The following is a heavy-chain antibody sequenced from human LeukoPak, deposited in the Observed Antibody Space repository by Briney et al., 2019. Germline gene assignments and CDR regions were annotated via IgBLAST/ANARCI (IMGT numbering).Heavy chain of an antibody. V-gene: IGHV4-34*01. Sequence: SETLSLTCAVYGGSFSGYYWSWIRQPPGKGLEWIGEIDHSGSTNYNPSLKSRVTISVDTSKNQFSLKLSSVTAADTAVYYCARGLGYCSGGSCYAVDYWGQGTLVTVSS. D-gene: IGHD2-15*01. CDR3: ARGLGYCSGGSCYAVDY. J-gene: IGHJ4*02. CDR1: GGSFSGYY. CDR2: IDHSGST.